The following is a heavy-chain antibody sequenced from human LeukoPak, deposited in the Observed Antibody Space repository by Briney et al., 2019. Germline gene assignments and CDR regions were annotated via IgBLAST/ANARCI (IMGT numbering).Heavy chain of an antibody. V-gene: IGHV4-59*12. CDR3: ARPLVRGVIKGAFDI. CDR2: IYYSGSA. J-gene: IGHJ3*02. CDR1: GGSIRSYY. D-gene: IGHD3-10*01. Sequence: ASETLSLTCTVSGGSIRSYYWSWIRQPPGKGLEWIGYIYYSGSANYNPSLKSRVTISVDTSKNQFSLKLSSVTAADTAVYYCARPLVRGVIKGAFDIWGQGTMVTVSS.